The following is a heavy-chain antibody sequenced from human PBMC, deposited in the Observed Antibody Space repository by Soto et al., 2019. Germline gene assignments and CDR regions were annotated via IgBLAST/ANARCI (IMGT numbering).Heavy chain of an antibody. CDR2: ISAYNGNT. J-gene: IGHJ4*02. CDR1: GYTFTSYG. V-gene: IGHV1-18*01. Sequence: ASVKVSCKASGYTFTSYGISWVRQAPGQGLEWMGWISAYNGNTNYAQKLQGRVTMTTDTSTSTAYMELRSLRSDDTAVYYCARENLHAKGYCSGGSGRPFDYWGQGTLVTISS. D-gene: IGHD2-15*01. CDR3: ARENLHAKGYCSGGSGRPFDY.